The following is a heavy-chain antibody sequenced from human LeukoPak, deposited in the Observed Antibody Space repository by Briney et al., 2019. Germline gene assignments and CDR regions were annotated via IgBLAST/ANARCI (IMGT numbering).Heavy chain of an antibody. CDR2: ISAYNGNT. J-gene: IGHJ4*02. CDR3: ARDRHYDFWSGYYPLDY. V-gene: IGHV1-18*01. Sequence: GASVKVSCKASGYTFTSYGISWVRQAPGQGLEWMGWISAYNGNTNYAQKLQGRVTMTTDTSTGTAYMELRSLRSDDTAVYYCARDRHYDFWSGYYPLDYWGQGTLVTVSS. CDR1: GYTFTSYG. D-gene: IGHD3-3*01.